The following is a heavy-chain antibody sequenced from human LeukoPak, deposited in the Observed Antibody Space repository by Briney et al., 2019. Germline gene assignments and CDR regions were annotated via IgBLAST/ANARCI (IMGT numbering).Heavy chain of an antibody. J-gene: IGHJ4*02. CDR1: GFKLDDYA. D-gene: IGHD2-15*01. CDR2: ISWNSGSI. Sequence: PGGSLRLSCTASGFKLDDYAMHWVRQAPGKGLEWVSGISWNSGSIGYADSVKGRFTISRDNAKNSLYLQMNSLRAEDTAVYYCARGAKSGGDIHWGQGTLVTVSS. V-gene: IGHV3-9*01. CDR3: ARGAKSGGDIH.